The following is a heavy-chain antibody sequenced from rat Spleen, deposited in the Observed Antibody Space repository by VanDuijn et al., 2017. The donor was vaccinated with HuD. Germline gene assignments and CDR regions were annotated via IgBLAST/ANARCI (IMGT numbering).Heavy chain of an antibody. D-gene: IGHD1-12*02. Sequence: QVQLKESGPGLVQPSQTLSLTCTVSGFSLSRNSVHWVRQPPGKGLEWMGGLWGDGSTDYNSVLKSRLSISRDTSKSQVFLKMNSLQPEDTGTYYCARDHDGSYYYGNWFAYWGQGTLVTVSS. CDR2: LWGDGST. CDR1: GFSLSRNS. CDR3: ARDHDGSYYYGNWFAY. J-gene: IGHJ3*01. V-gene: IGHV2-1*01.